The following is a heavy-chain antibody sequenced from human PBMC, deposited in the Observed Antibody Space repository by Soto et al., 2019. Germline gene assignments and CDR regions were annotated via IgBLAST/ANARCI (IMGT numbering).Heavy chain of an antibody. Sequence: SVKVSCKXSGGTFSSYAISWVRQAPGQGLEWMGGIIPIFGTANYAQKFQGRVTITADESTSTAYMELSSLRSEDTAVYYCAKAYYDILTGYQLYYYYYGMDVWGQGTTVTVSS. CDR2: IIPIFGTA. V-gene: IGHV1-69*13. D-gene: IGHD3-9*01. CDR1: GGTFSSYA. CDR3: AKAYYDILTGYQLYYYYYGMDV. J-gene: IGHJ6*02.